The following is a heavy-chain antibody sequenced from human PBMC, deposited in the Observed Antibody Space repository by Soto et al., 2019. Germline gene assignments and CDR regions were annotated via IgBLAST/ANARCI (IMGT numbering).Heavy chain of an antibody. CDR3: ARGLGAKVATRLGYGMDV. CDR1: GYTFTSYD. D-gene: IGHD5-12*01. J-gene: IGHJ6*02. Sequence: QVQLVQSGAEVKKPGASVKVSCKASGYTFTSYDINWVRQATGQGLEWMGWMNPNSGNTGYAQKFQGIVTMTRNTSISTAYMELSSLRSEDTAVYYCARGLGAKVATRLGYGMDVWGQGTTVTVSS. V-gene: IGHV1-8*01. CDR2: MNPNSGNT.